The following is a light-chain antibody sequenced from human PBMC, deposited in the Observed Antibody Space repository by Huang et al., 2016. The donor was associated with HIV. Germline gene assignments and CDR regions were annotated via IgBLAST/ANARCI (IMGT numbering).Light chain of an antibody. CDR1: QGISKS. CDR3: QQYQSVPWT. CDR2: ATS. Sequence: DIQMTQSPSSLSASVGDRVTIICRASQGISKSLAWYQQKPGKAPKLLLYATSKLESGGPSRFSGSGSGTHYNLTISTLQPEDLATYYCQQYQSVPWTFGQGTKVAI. J-gene: IGKJ1*01. V-gene: IGKV1-NL1*01.